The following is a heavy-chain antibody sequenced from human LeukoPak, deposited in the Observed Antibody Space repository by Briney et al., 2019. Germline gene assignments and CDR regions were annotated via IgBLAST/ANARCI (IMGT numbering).Heavy chain of an antibody. V-gene: IGHV3-48*03. CDR3: ARASSYYDSSGYYRRPFDY. CDR1: GFTFSSYE. J-gene: IGHJ4*02. CDR2: ISSSAGTT. Sequence: GGSLRLSCAASGFTFSSYEMNWVRQAPGKGLEWVSYISSSAGTTYYADSVKGRFTISRDNAKNSLYLQMNSLRAEDTAVYYCARASSYYDSSGYYRRPFDYWGQGTLVTVSS. D-gene: IGHD3-22*01.